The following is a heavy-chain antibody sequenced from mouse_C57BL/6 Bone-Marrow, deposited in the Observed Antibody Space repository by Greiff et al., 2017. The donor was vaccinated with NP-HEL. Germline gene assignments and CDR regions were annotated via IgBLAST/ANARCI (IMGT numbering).Heavy chain of an antibody. J-gene: IGHJ4*01. CDR1: GYTFTSYW. CDR2: IDPSDSYT. CDR3: ARHRDYYAMDY. D-gene: IGHD3-1*01. V-gene: IGHV1-69*01. Sequence: VQLQQPGAELVMPGASVKLSCKASGYTFTSYWMHWVKQRPGQGLEWIGEIDPSDSYTNYNQQFKGKSTLTVDKSSSTAYMQLSSLTSEDSAVYYCARHRDYYAMDYWGQGTAVTVSS.